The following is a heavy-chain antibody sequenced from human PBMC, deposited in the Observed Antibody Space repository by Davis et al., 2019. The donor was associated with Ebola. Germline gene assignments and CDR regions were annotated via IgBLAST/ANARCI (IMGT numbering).Heavy chain of an antibody. CDR3: ARDYDIVLVRGGLDY. D-gene: IGHD2-8*02. CDR1: GFTLSDYY. J-gene: IGHJ4*02. CDR2: ISSSGSTI. V-gene: IGHV3-11*01. Sequence: GGSLRLSCAASGFTLSDYYMSWIRQAPGQGLEWVSYISSSGSTIYYADSVKGRFTISRDNAKNSLYLQMNSLRAEDTAVYYCARDYDIVLVRGGLDYWGQGTLVTVSS.